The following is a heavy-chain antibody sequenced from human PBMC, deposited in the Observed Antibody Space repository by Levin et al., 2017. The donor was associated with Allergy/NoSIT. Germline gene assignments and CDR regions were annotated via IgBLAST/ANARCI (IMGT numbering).Heavy chain of an antibody. CDR3: ARDTGLSSIPRCYYYYGMDV. CDR1: GGTFSSYA. J-gene: IGHJ6*02. D-gene: IGHD6-6*01. V-gene: IGHV1-69*01. Sequence: KISCKASGGTFSSYAISWVRQAPGQGLEWVGGIIPIFGTANYAQKFQGRVTITADESTSTAYMELSSLRSEDTAVYYCARDTGLSSIPRCYYYYGMDVWGQGTTVTVSS. CDR2: IIPIFGTA.